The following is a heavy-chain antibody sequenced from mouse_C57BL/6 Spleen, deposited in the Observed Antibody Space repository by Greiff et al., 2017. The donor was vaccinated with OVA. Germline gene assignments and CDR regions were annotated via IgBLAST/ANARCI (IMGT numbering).Heavy chain of an antibody. CDR1: GYSFTGYY. J-gene: IGHJ1*03. CDR2: INPSTGGT. Sequence: EVQLQQSGPELVKPGASVKISCKASGYSFTGYYMNWVKQSPEKSLEWIGEINPSTGGTTYNQKFKAKATLTVDKSSSTAYMQLKSLTSEDSAVYYCANYGSSYGWYFDVWGTGTTVTVSS. V-gene: IGHV1-42*01. D-gene: IGHD1-1*01. CDR3: ANYGSSYGWYFDV.